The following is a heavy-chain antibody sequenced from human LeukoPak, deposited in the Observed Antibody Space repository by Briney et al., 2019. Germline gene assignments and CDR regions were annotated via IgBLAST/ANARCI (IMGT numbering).Heavy chain of an antibody. CDR3: ARDYYGSGSYSSIDY. V-gene: IGHV3-48*04. CDR1: GFTFSSYS. Sequence: SGGSLRLSCAASGFTFSSYSMNWVRQAPGKGLEWVSYISSSRTTSYADSVKGRFTISRDNAKNSLYLQMNSLRAEDTAVYYCARDYYGSGSYSSIDYWGQGTLVTVSS. CDR2: ISSSRTT. D-gene: IGHD3-10*01. J-gene: IGHJ4*02.